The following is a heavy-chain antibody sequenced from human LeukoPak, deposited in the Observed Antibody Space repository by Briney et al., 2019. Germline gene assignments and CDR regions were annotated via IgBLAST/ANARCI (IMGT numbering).Heavy chain of an antibody. J-gene: IGHJ6*03. CDR2: IRYNGNNR. V-gene: IGHV3-30*02. CDR1: GFTFNNYG. CDR3: AKDSAFYYIDV. D-gene: IGHD3-10*01. Sequence: LRLSCAASGFTFNNYGMHWVRQAPGKGLEWVAFIRYNGNNRYYADSVKGRFTISRDNSKNTLYLQMNSLKGDDTAVYYCAKDSAFYYIDVWGKGTTVIISS.